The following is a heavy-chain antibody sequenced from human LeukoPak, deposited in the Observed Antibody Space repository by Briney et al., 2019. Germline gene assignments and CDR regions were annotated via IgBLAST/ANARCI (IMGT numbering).Heavy chain of an antibody. D-gene: IGHD3-3*01. CDR2: TYYREST. Sequence: KTSQTLSLTCTVSGASISSGDYYWSWLRQPPGKGLEWIGYTYYRESTYYNPSIKCLVTISLDTSKNRFSLKLSSVTATDTAVYDCARRARFLEWIFARPDNSFDYWGQGTLVTVSS. CDR3: ARRARFLEWIFARPDNSFDY. V-gene: IGHV4-30-4*08. CDR1: GASISSGDYY. J-gene: IGHJ4*02.